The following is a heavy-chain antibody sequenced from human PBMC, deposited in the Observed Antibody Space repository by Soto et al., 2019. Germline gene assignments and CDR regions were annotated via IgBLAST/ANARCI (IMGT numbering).Heavy chain of an antibody. CDR2: IYYSGST. CDR1: GGSISSYY. D-gene: IGHD3-22*01. V-gene: IGHV4-59*01. Sequence: SETLSLTCTVSGGSISSYYWSWIRQPPGKGLEWIGYIYYSGSTNYNPSLKSRVTISVDTSKNQFSLKLSSVTAADTAVYYCARGDYYDSSGYYPDYWGQGTLVTVS. CDR3: ARGDYYDSSGYYPDY. J-gene: IGHJ4*02.